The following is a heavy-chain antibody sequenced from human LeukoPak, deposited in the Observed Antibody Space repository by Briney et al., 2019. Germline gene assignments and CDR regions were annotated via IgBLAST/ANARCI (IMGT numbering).Heavy chain of an antibody. CDR2: IYPGDSDT. V-gene: IGHV5-51*01. CDR1: GYRFTNPW. Sequence: GESLKISCKGSGYRFTNPWIGWVRQMPGKGLEWMGIIYPGDSDTRYSPSFQGQVTISADKSISTAYLQWSSLKASDTAMYYCARRIQLDSFDYWGQGTLVTVSS. CDR3: ARRIQLDSFDY. J-gene: IGHJ4*02. D-gene: IGHD5-18*01.